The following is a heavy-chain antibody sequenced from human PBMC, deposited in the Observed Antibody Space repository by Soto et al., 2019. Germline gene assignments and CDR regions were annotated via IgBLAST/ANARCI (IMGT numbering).Heavy chain of an antibody. D-gene: IGHD6-13*01. J-gene: IGHJ4*02. V-gene: IGHV1-18*01. Sequence: QVQLVQSGAEVKKPGASVKVSCKASGYTFTSYGISWVRQAPGQGLEWMGWISAYNGNTNYAQKLQGRVTMTTDTSTGTAYMELRSLRSDDTAVYYCARYEGARIAAAGKDFDYWGQGTLVTVSS. CDR1: GYTFTSYG. CDR2: ISAYNGNT. CDR3: ARYEGARIAAAGKDFDY.